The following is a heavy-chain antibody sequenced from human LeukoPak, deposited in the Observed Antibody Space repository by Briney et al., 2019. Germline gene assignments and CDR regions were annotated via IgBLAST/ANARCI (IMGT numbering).Heavy chain of an antibody. CDR1: GFMFSGDW. CDR2: IKQDGSEI. D-gene: IGHD3-3*01. Sequence: GSLRLSCAASGFMFSGDWMSWVRQAPGKGLEWVANIKQDGSEIYYVDSVKGRFTISRDNAKNSLYLQMNSLRAEDTAVYYCARDRNGFWSDFWGQGTLVTVSS. J-gene: IGHJ4*02. V-gene: IGHV3-7*05. CDR3: ARDRNGFWSDF.